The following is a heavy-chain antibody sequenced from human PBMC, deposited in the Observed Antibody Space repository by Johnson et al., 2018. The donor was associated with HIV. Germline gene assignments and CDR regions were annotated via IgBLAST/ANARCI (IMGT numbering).Heavy chain of an antibody. D-gene: IGHD1-26*01. J-gene: IGHJ3*02. Sequence: QVQLVESGGGAVQPGRSLRLSCAASGFSFSSYGMHWVRQAPGKGLEWVAGITWNGRSTGYADSVRGRFTISRDNAKNSLYLQMNSLRAEDTALYYCAGGGESYYRGAFDIWGQGTMVTVSS. CDR2: ITWNGRST. CDR3: AGGGESYYRGAFDI. CDR1: GFSFSSYG. V-gene: IGHV3-30*03.